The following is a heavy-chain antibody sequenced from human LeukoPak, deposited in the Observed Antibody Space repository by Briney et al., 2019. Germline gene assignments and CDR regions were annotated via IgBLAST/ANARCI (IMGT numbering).Heavy chain of an antibody. V-gene: IGHV3-23*01. J-gene: IGHJ4*02. D-gene: IGHD3-22*01. CDR3: AKGGPDSSGCLAFDY. CDR2: ISGSGGST. Sequence: GGSLRLSCAASGFTFSSYAVSWVRQAPGKGLEWVSAISGSGGSTYYADSVKGRFTISRDNSKNTLYLQMNSLRAEDTAVYYCAKGGPDSSGCLAFDYWGQGTLVTVSS. CDR1: GFTFSSYA.